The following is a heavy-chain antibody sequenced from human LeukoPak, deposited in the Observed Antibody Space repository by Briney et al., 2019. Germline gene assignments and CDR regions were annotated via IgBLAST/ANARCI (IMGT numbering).Heavy chain of an antibody. V-gene: IGHV3-30*04. D-gene: IGHD2-21*02. CDR2: VSYDGRNK. CDR1: GFTFSSYA. CDR3: ATGDCGGDCYSSYFDY. J-gene: IGHJ4*02. Sequence: GGSLRLSCAASGFTFSSYAMSWVRQAPGKGLAWVAIVSYDGRNKYYADSVKGRFTISRDNSNSVLYLQMNSLRDEDTAVYYCATGDCGGDCYSSYFDYWGQGTLVTVSS.